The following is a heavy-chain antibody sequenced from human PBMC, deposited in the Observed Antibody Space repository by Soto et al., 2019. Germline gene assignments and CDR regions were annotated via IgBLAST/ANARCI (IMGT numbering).Heavy chain of an antibody. Sequence: GGSLRLSCAASGFTFSGSAMHWVRQTSGKGLEWVGRIRSKANSYATAYAESVKGRFTISRDDSKNTAYLHVNSLKTEDTAVYYCPRLERALDIWGQGTMVTVSS. V-gene: IGHV3-73*01. CDR1: GFTFSGSA. CDR2: IRSKANSYAT. J-gene: IGHJ3*02. CDR3: PRLERALDI.